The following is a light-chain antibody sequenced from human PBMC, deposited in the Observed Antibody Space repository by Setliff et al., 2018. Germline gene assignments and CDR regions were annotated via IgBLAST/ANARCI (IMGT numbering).Light chain of an antibody. CDR2: DVS. CDR3: GSYTSINTLLYI. Sequence: QSALTQPASVSGSPGQSIAISCTGTSSDVGAYDYVSWYQQHPDRAPKLMIYDVSNRPSGVSNRFSGSKSGNTASLTISGLQAEDEADYYCGSYTSINTLLYIFGTGTKVTVL. V-gene: IGLV2-14*01. CDR1: SSDVGAYDY. J-gene: IGLJ1*01.